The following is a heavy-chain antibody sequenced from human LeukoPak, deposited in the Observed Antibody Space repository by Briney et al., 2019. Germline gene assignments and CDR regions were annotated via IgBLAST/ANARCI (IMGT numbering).Heavy chain of an antibody. D-gene: IGHD5-12*01. CDR2: ISSSSSYI. J-gene: IGHJ6*02. CDR1: GFTFSSYS. Sequence: GGSLRLSCAASGFTFSSYSMNWVRQAPGKGLEWVSSISSSSSYIYYADSVKGRFTISRDNAKNSLYLQMNSLRAEDTAVYYCARDVDKDGMDVWGQGTTVTVSS. V-gene: IGHV3-21*01. CDR3: ARDVDKDGMDV.